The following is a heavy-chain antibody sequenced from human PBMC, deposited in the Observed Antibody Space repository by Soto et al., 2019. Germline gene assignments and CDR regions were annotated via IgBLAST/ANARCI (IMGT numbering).Heavy chain of an antibody. V-gene: IGHV4-4*02. CDR3: ARDAAVPGESDRFDY. J-gene: IGHJ4*02. Sequence: QVQLQESGPGLVKPSGTLSLTCAVSGDSVTSNVWWRWVRQPPGKGLEWIGEAYHNGLTDYNPSLKSRVTMSVDTSKNELSLKLTSLTAADTAIYYCARDAAVPGESDRFDYWGQGTLVTVSS. CDR2: AYHNGLT. D-gene: IGHD6-19*01. CDR1: GDSVTSNVW.